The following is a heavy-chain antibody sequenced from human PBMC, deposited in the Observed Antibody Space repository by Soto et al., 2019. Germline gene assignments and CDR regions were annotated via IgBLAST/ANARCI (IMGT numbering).Heavy chain of an antibody. V-gene: IGHV4-39*01. Sequence: ASETLSLACTVSGGSISSRSYYWGWIRQPPGTGLELIESIYYSGSTYYIPFLKSRLTISVDTSKNPFSLKLSSVTAADTAVYYCARQAAGSIYYYYYYGMDVWGQGTTVTVSS. D-gene: IGHD6-13*01. CDR3: ARQAAGSIYYYYYYGMDV. CDR1: GGSISSRSYY. J-gene: IGHJ6*02. CDR2: IYYSGST.